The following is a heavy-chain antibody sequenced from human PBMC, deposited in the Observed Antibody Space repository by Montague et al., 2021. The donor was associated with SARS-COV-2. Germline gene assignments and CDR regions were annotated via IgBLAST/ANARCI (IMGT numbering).Heavy chain of an antibody. V-gene: IGHV4-34*01. CDR1: GGSFSGYY. CDR2: INHSGST. CDR3: ARGRTVTTFYYYYYYGMDV. J-gene: IGHJ6*02. Sequence: SETLSLTCALYGGSFSGYYWSWIRQPPGKGLEWIGEINHSGSTNXNPSFKSRVTISVDTSKNQFSLKLSSVTAADTAVYYCARGRTVTTFYYYYYYGMDVWGQGTTVTVSS. D-gene: IGHD4-17*01.